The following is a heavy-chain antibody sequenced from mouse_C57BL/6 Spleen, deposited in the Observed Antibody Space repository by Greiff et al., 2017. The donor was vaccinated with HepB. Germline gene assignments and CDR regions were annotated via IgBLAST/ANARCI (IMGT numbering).Heavy chain of an antibody. V-gene: IGHV5-16*01. CDR1: GFTFSDYY. J-gene: IGHJ1*03. CDR3: ARDKAHYYGSSYWYFDV. CDR2: INYDGSST. Sequence: EVHLVESEGGLVQPGSSMKLSCTASGFTFSDYYMAWVRQVPEKGLEWVANINYDGSSTYYLDSLKSRFIISRDNAKNILYLQMSSLKSEDTATYYCARDKAHYYGSSYWYFDVWGTGTTVTVSS. D-gene: IGHD1-1*01.